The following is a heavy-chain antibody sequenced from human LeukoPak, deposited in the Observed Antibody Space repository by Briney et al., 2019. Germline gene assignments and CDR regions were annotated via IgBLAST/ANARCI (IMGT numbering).Heavy chain of an antibody. CDR1: GFTFSTDA. CDR2: ISSSGGNT. V-gene: IGHV3-23*01. CDR3: AKTYYYDTSGYYSYPN. J-gene: IGHJ4*02. Sequence: GGSLRLSCAASGFTFSTDAMTWVRQAPGKGLEWVSSISSSGGNTYYADSMKGRFTISRDNSKNTLYLQLNSLRVEDTAVYNCAKTYYYDTSGYYSYPNWGQGTQVTVSS. D-gene: IGHD3-22*01.